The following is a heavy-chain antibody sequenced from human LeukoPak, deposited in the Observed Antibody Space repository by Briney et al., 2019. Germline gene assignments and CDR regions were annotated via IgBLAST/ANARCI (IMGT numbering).Heavy chain of an antibody. J-gene: IGHJ5*02. D-gene: IGHD1-26*01. CDR2: IYSSGSM. V-gene: IGHV4-4*07. CDR3: ARGRQVGSYNWFDP. Sequence: SETLSLTCTVPGGSISSYYWNWIRQPAGKGPEWIGRIYSSGSMSYNPSLKSRLTMSVDTSKNQFSLKLSSVTAADTAVYSCARGRQVGSYNWFDPWGQGTLVIVSS. CDR1: GGSISSYY.